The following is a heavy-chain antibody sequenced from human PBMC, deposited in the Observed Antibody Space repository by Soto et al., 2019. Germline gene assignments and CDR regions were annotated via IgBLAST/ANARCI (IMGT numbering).Heavy chain of an antibody. J-gene: IGHJ4*02. CDR1: GGNISGYI. CDR2: INHSGSS. V-gene: IGHV4-34*01. CDR3: TRGLFSGSSYSGSWYYFDS. Sequence: ASVTLSVTCTVAGGNISGYIWTWIRQTPGKGLQWIGQINHSGSSIYNPSLKNRVTISTMSNNKFSLELSSVTAADTAVYYCTRGLFSGSSYSGSWYYFDSWGQGTMVTVSS. D-gene: IGHD1-26*01.